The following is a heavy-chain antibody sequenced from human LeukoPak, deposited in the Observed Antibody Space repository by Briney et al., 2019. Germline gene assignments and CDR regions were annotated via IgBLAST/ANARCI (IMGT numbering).Heavy chain of an antibody. CDR1: GFTFSSYW. CDR3: AKDSEYYYYFDY. CDR2: IKQDGSEK. D-gene: IGHD3-10*01. V-gene: IGHV3-7*01. J-gene: IGHJ4*02. Sequence: PGGSLRLSCAASGFTFSSYWMSWVRQAPGKGLEWVANIKQDGSEKYYVDPVKGRFTISRDNAKNSLYLQMNSLRAEDTAVYYCAKDSEYYYYFDYWGQGTLVTVSS.